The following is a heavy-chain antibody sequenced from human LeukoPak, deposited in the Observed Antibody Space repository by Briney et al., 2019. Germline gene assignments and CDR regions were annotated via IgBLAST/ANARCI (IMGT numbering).Heavy chain of an antibody. V-gene: IGHV1-2*02. CDR2: INPNSGGT. D-gene: IGHD5-24*01. J-gene: IGHJ4*02. Sequence: ASVKDSCKASGYTFTGYYMLWVRQAPGQGLEWMGWINPNSGGTNYAQKFQGRVTMTRDTSISTAYMELSRLRSDDTAVYYCARVQTEMATIFDFVGYFDYWGQGTLVTVSS. CDR3: ARVQTEMATIFDFVGYFDY. CDR1: GYTFTGYY.